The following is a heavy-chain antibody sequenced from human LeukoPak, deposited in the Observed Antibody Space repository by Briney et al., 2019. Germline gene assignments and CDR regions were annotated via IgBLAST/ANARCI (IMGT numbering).Heavy chain of an antibody. D-gene: IGHD3-22*01. Sequence: SETLSLTCTVSGGSISSYYWSWIRQPPGKGLEWIGYIYYSGSTNYNPSLKSRVTISVDTSKNQSSLKLSSVTAADTAVYYCARGYYDSSGYYWYFDLWGRGTLVTVSS. CDR2: IYYSGST. CDR1: GGSISSYY. V-gene: IGHV4-59*01. CDR3: ARGYYDSSGYYWYFDL. J-gene: IGHJ2*01.